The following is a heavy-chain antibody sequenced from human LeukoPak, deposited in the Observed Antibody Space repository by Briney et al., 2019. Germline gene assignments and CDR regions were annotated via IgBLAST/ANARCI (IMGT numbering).Heavy chain of an antibody. CDR2: INHSGST. CDR1: GGSFSGYY. J-gene: IGHJ3*02. CDR3: ARGYYGSGSYYNYDAFDI. D-gene: IGHD3-10*01. V-gene: IGHV4-34*01. Sequence: SETLSLTCAVYGGSFSGYYWSWIRQPPGKGLEWIGEINHSGSTNYNPSLKSRVTISVDTSKNQFSLKLSSVTTAGTAVYYCARGYYGSGSYYNYDAFDIWGQGTMVTVSS.